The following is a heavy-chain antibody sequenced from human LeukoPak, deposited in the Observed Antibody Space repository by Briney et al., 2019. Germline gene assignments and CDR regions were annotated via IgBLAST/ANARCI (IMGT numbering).Heavy chain of an antibody. V-gene: IGHV4-59*08. Sequence: SETLSLTCTVSGGSISSYYWSWIRQPPGKGLEWIGYIYYSGSTSYNPSLKSRVTISVDTSKNHFSLKLSSVTAADTAVYYCARLLGPLDYVWGSSRSKWGQGTLVTVSS. J-gene: IGHJ4*02. CDR3: ARLLGPLDYVWGSSRSK. D-gene: IGHD3-16*02. CDR2: IYYSGST. CDR1: GGSISSYY.